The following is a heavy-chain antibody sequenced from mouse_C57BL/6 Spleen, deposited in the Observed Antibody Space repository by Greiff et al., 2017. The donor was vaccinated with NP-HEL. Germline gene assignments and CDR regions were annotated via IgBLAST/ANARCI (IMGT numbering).Heavy chain of an antibody. Sequence: EVQLQQSVAELVRPGASVKLSCTASGFNIKNTYMHWVKQRPEQGLEWIGRIDPANGNTKYAPKFQGKATITADTSSNTAYLQLSSLSSEDTTIYYCARAYGCSYGWYFDVWGKGTTVTVSS. V-gene: IGHV14-3*01. CDR1: GFNIKNTY. CDR2: IDPANGNT. CDR3: ARAYGCSYGWYFDV. J-gene: IGHJ1*03. D-gene: IGHD1-1*01.